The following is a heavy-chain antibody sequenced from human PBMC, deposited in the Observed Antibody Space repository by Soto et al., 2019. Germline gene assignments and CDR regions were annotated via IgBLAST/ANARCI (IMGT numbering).Heavy chain of an antibody. V-gene: IGHV1-69*01. CDR1: GGSLTSYP. CDR2: IIPIHGTT. D-gene: IGHD3-16*01. Sequence: QMEQSGAEVRKPGSSVKVSCKPSGGSLTSYPMAWVRQAPGQGFEWMGGIIPIHGTTEYAQTFQGRVTITADESTNCATLELTGLTSEDTAVYYCARGWGLVSWGQGTLVTVSS. J-gene: IGHJ4*02. CDR3: ARGWGLVS.